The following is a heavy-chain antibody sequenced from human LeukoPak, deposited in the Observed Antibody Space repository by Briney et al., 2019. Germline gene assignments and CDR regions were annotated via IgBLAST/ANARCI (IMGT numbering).Heavy chain of an antibody. Sequence: SETLSLTCGVSGGSISSTNWWTWVRQPPGKGLEWIGYIYYTGSSNYNPSLKSRVTISLDTSKNQFSLKLSSVTAADTAIYYCASGRYTYANEYWGQGTLVTVSS. CDR1: GGSISSTNW. J-gene: IGHJ4*02. CDR2: IYYTGSS. CDR3: ASGRYTYANEY. D-gene: IGHD5-18*01. V-gene: IGHV4-4*02.